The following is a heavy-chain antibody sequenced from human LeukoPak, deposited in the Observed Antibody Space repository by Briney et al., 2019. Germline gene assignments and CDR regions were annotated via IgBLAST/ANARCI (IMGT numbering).Heavy chain of an antibody. D-gene: IGHD3-10*01. CDR2: IYYSGST. CDR1: GGSISSSSYY. CDR3: ARDRGGYYYGSGINWFDP. V-gene: IGHV4-39*07. Sequence: SETLSLTCTVSGGSISSSSYYWGWIRQPPGKGLEWLGSIYYSGSTYYNPSLKSRVTMSVDTSKNQFSLKLSSVTAADTAVYYCARDRGGYYYGSGINWFDPWGQGTLVTVSS. J-gene: IGHJ5*02.